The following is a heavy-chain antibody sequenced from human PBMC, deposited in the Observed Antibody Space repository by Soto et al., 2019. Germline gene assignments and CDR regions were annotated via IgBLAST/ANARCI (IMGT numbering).Heavy chain of an antibody. CDR3: ARAERRLHYYYYGMDV. Sequence: SVKVSCKASGGTFSSYAISWVRQAPGQGLEWMGGIIPIFGTANYAQKFQGRVTITADESTSTAYMELSSLRSEDTAVYYCARAERRLHYYYYGMDVWGQGTTVTVSS. CDR2: IIPIFGTA. D-gene: IGHD1-1*01. J-gene: IGHJ6*02. CDR1: GGTFSSYA. V-gene: IGHV1-69*13.